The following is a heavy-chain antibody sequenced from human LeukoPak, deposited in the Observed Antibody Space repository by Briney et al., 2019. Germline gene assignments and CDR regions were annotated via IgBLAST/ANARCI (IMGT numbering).Heavy chain of an antibody. J-gene: IGHJ6*02. CDR1: GFTFSSYS. D-gene: IGHD6-13*01. CDR3: AREGASSSWYVVYYGMDV. V-gene: IGHV3-21*04. Sequence: PGGSLRLSCAASGFTFSSYSMNWVRQAPGKGLKWVSSISSSSSYIYYADSVKGRFTISRDNSKNTLYLQMNSLRAEDTAVYYCAREGASSSWYVVYYGMDVWGQGTTVTVSS. CDR2: ISSSSSYI.